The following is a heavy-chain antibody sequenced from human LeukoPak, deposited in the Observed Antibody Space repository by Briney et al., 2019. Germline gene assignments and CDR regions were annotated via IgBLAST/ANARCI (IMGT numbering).Heavy chain of an antibody. CDR3: ATGHGITMKY. V-gene: IGHV4-39*07. CDR2: INHSGST. CDR1: GGSISSSSYY. Sequence: SSETLSLTCTVSGGSISSSSYYWSWIRQPPGKGLEWIGEINHSGSTNYNPSLKSRVTISVDTSKNQFSLKLSSVTAADTAVYYCATGHGITMKYWGQGTLVTVSS. D-gene: IGHD3-22*01. J-gene: IGHJ4*02.